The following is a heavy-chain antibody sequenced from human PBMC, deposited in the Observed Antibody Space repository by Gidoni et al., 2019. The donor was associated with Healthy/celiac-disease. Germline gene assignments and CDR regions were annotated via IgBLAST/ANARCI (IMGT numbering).Heavy chain of an antibody. Sequence: QVQLQQWGAGLLKPSETLSLTCAVYGGSFSGYYWSWIRQPPGKGLEWIGEINHSGSTNYNPSLKSRVTISVDTSKNQFSLKLSSVTAADTAVYYCASDIVVVVAATPRAFDYWGQGTLVTVSS. CDR2: INHSGST. CDR3: ASDIVVVVAATPRAFDY. V-gene: IGHV4-34*01. CDR1: GGSFSGYY. J-gene: IGHJ4*02. D-gene: IGHD2-15*01.